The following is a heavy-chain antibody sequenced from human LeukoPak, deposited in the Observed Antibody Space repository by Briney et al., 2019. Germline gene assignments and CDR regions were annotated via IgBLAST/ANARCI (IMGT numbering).Heavy chain of an antibody. CDR2: ISAYNGNT. CDR1: GYTFTSYG. CDR3: ARAYPGGRYCSSTSCPATGGMDV. V-gene: IGHV1-18*01. Sequence: GASVKVSCKASGYTFTSYGISWVRQAPGQGLEWMGWISAYNGNTNYAQKLQGRVTMTTDTSTSTAYMELRSLRSDDTAVYYCARAYPGGRYCSSTSCPATGGMDVWGKGTTVTVSS. D-gene: IGHD2-2*01. J-gene: IGHJ6*03.